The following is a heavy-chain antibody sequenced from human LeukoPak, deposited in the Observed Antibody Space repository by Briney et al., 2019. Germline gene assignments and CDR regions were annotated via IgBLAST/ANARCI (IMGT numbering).Heavy chain of an antibody. CDR3: AKVRWDNSGWYYLDN. CDR2: IYSGGST. D-gene: IGHD6-19*01. J-gene: IGHJ4*02. CDR1: EFFVGSNY. Sequence: PGGSLRLSCAASEFFVGSNYMTWVRQAPGKGLEWVSLIYSGGSTYYADSVKGRFTISRDNSKNTLYLQMNSLTDEDTAVYYCAKVRWDNSGWYYLDNWGQGTLVTVSS. V-gene: IGHV3-66*01.